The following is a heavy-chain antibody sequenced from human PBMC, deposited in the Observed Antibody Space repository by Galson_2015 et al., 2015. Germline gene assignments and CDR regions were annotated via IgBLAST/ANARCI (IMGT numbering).Heavy chain of an antibody. J-gene: IGHJ4*02. CDR2: IYTSGST. CDR1: GGSISSGSYY. V-gene: IGHV4-61*02. D-gene: IGHD3-22*01. CDR3: ARVAAPSHFYDSSGYRYFDY. Sequence: TLSLACTVSGGSISSGSYYWSWIRQPAGKGLEWIGRIYTSGSTNYNPSLKSRVTISVDTPKNQFSLKLSSVTAADPAVYYCARVAAPSHFYDSSGYRYFDYRGQGTLVTVSS.